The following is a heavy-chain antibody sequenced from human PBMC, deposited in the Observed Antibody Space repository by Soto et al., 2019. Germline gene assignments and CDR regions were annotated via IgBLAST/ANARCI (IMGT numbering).Heavy chain of an antibody. D-gene: IGHD2-15*01. V-gene: IGHV4-39*02. CDR2: INYRWPA. J-gene: IGHJ5*02. CDR3: ANCFMLRPFFDT. CDR1: GGSINNSTSF. Sequence: SETLSLTCSVSGGSINNSTSFWGWLRQSPGKGLEWIATINYRWPAEYNPSLKSRVTISVDRSRKVLSLQMNYVTAPDTAVYYCANCFMLRPFFDTWGQETLVRVSS.